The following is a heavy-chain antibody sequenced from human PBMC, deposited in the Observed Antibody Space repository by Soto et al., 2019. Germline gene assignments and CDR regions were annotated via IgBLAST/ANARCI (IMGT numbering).Heavy chain of an antibody. V-gene: IGHV3-23*01. CDR2: LCGVGDTT. Sequence: PGGSLRLSCAASGFTFSSYAMSWVRQAPGKGLEWVSALCGVGDTTYYADSVKGRFTISRDNSKNTLYLRMNSLRSDDTALYYCVKEANPFINTLVVLIFDYWGQGTLVTVS. D-gene: IGHD3-22*01. CDR3: VKEANPFINTLVVLIFDY. CDR1: GFTFSSYA. J-gene: IGHJ4*02.